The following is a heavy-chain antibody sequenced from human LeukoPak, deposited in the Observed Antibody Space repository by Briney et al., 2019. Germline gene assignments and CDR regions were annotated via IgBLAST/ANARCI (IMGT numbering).Heavy chain of an antibody. J-gene: IGHJ6*03. Sequence: GGSLRLSCAASGFTFSSYGMHWVRQAPGKGLEGVAVIWYDGSNKYYADSVKGRFTISRDNSKNTLYLQMNSLRAEDTAVYYCARGGLRRKDYYYYYMDVWGKGTTVTVSS. CDR2: IWYDGSNK. CDR1: GFTFSSYG. D-gene: IGHD3-3*01. CDR3: ARGGLRRKDYYYYYMDV. V-gene: IGHV3-33*08.